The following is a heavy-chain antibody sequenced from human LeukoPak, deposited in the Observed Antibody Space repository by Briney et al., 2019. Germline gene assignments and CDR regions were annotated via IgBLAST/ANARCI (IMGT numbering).Heavy chain of an antibody. V-gene: IGHV4-34*01. CDR3: ARGNDKRRPYYYYYYMDV. CDR1: GGSFSGYY. CDR2: INHSGST. Sequence: SETLSLTCAVYGGSFSGYYWSWIRQPPGKGLEGIGEINHSGSTNYNPSLKSRVTISVDTSKNQFSLKLSSVTAADTAVYYCARGNDKRRPYYYYYYMDVWGKGTTVTVSS. D-gene: IGHD5-24*01. J-gene: IGHJ6*03.